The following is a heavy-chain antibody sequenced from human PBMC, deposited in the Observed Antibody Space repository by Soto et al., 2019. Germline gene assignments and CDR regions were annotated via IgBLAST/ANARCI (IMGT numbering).Heavy chain of an antibody. V-gene: IGHV3-30*04. Sequence: PGGSLRLSCAASGFTFSSYAMHWVRQAPGKGLEWVAGISYDGNSRYDADSVKGRFTISRDNSKSTLYLQMNSLRAEDTAVYYCATIFRYGDPEYWGQGVLVTVPQ. CDR3: ATIFRYGDPEY. CDR2: ISYDGNSR. J-gene: IGHJ4*02. CDR1: GFTFSSYA. D-gene: IGHD2-21*02.